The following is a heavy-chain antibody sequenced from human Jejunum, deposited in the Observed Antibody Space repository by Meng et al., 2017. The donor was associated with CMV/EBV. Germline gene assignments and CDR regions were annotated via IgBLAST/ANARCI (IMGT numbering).Heavy chain of an antibody. V-gene: IGHV3-53*01. Sequence: SGFTVNNNYMNWVRQAPGKGLEWVSLIYSGGGTYYGDSVKGRFTISRDNSKNTLYLQMNTLRAEDTAVYYCARGDYYEKDYYFDYWGRGTMVTVSS. CDR1: GFTVNNNY. CDR2: IYSGGGT. D-gene: IGHD3-22*01. CDR3: ARGDYYEKDYYFDY. J-gene: IGHJ4*02.